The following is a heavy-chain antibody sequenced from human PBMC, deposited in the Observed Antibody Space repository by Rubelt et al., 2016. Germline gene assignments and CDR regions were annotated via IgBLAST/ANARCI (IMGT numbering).Heavy chain of an antibody. CDR2: ISSSSSTI. J-gene: IGHJ4*02. CDR3: ARDLAARVWDY. D-gene: IGHD6-6*01. CDR1: GFTFSSYS. V-gene: IGHV3-48*04. Sequence: EVQLVESGGGLVQPGGSLRLSCAASGFTFSSYSMNWVRQAPGKGLEWVSYISSSSSTIYYADSVKGRFTISRDNAKNSLYLQMNSLRAEDTAVYYCARDLAARVWDYWGQGTLVTVSS.